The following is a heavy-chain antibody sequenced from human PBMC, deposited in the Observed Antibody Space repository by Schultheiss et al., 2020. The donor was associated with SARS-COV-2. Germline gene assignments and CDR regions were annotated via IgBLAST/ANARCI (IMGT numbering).Heavy chain of an antibody. CDR1: GYTFTGYY. Sequence: ASVKVSCKASGYTFTGYYMHWVRQAPGQGLEWMGWINPNSGGTNYAQKFQGRVTITADKSTSTAYMELSSLRSEDTAVYYCARVGDSSGYLDYWGQGTLVTVSS. CDR2: INPNSGGT. D-gene: IGHD3-22*01. V-gene: IGHV1-2*02. CDR3: ARVGDSSGYLDY. J-gene: IGHJ4*02.